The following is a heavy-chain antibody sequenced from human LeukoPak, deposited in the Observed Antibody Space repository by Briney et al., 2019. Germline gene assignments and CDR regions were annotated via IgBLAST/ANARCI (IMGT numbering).Heavy chain of an antibody. CDR1: GFTFSTYV. Sequence: PGGSLRLSCAASGFTFSTYVMQWVRQARGKGLEDVSAITGDGGYTYYANSVKGRFTISRDNSKKTLYLQMGSLRADDMAVYYCARASGYSGSRRWFDPWGQGTLVTVSS. V-gene: IGHV3-64*01. D-gene: IGHD5-12*01. CDR2: ITGDGGYT. CDR3: ARASGYSGSRRWFDP. J-gene: IGHJ5*02.